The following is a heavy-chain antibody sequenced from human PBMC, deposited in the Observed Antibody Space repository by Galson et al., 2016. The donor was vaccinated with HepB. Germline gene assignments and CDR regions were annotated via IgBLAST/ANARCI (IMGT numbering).Heavy chain of an antibody. V-gene: IGHV4-39*07. D-gene: IGHD6-19*01. CDR1: GGSISSSSYY. Sequence: ETLSLTCTVSGGSISSSSYYWGWIRQPSGKGLEWIGSIYYSGSTYYNPSLKSRVTISVDTSKNQFSLKLSSVTAADTAVYYCARARYSSGLYNWFDPWGQGTLVTVSS. CDR3: ARARYSSGLYNWFDP. CDR2: IYYSGST. J-gene: IGHJ5*02.